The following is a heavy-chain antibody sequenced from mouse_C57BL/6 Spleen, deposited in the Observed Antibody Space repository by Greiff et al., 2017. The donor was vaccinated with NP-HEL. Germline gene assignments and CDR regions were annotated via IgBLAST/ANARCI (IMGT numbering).Heavy chain of an antibody. CDR3: ARWSREDYFDY. Sequence: SGASVKIPCKAFGHAFSSYWMTLAKQRLGKVLEWTGQIYPGVGDTNYNGKFKGKATLTADKSSSTAYMQLSSLAYEDAAVYCCARWSREDYFDYWGKGTTVTVSS. V-gene: IGHV1-80*01. CDR2: IYPGVGDT. D-gene: IGHD1-1*01. CDR1: GHAFSSYW. J-gene: IGHJ2*01.